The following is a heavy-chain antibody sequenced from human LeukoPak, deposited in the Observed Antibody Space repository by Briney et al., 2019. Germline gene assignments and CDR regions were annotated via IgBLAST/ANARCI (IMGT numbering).Heavy chain of an antibody. Sequence: SETLSLTCSVPGGSISSYYWGWIRQPPGKGVEWIGYIYTSWSTNYNPSLKSRVTMSVDTSKNQFSLKLRSVTAADTAVYYCARILTYTNYGGYSGYAPVDAFDIWGQGTMVTVSS. D-gene: IGHD5-12*01. CDR1: GGSISSYY. V-gene: IGHV4-4*09. CDR2: IYTSWST. CDR3: ARILTYTNYGGYSGYAPVDAFDI. J-gene: IGHJ3*02.